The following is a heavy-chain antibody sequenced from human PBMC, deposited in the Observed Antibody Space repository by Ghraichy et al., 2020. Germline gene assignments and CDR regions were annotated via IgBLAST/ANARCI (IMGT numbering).Heavy chain of an antibody. CDR1: GFTFSSYW. J-gene: IGHJ6*02. V-gene: IGHV3-74*01. CDR3: AREPTVTARRLDYYYGMDV. D-gene: IGHD4-11*01. Sequence: GGSLRLSCAASGFTFSSYWMHWVRQAPGKGLVWVSRINSDGSSTSYADSVKGRFTISRDNAKNTLYLQMNSLRAEDTAVYYCAREPTVTARRLDYYYGMDVWGQGTTVTVSS. CDR2: INSDGSST.